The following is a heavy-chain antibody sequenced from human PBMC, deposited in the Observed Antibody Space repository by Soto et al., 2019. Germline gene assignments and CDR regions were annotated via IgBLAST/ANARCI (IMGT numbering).Heavy chain of an antibody. CDR2: IYYSGST. V-gene: IGHV4-30-4*01. CDR1: GGSISSGEYY. Sequence: SETLSLTCTVSGGSISSGEYYWRWIRQPPGKGLEWIGYIYYSGSTYYNPSLKSRVTISVDTSKNQFSLKLSSVTAADTAVYYCAREANRYFDWLSQREVGMDVWGQGTTVTVFS. CDR3: AREANRYFDWLSQREVGMDV. D-gene: IGHD3-9*01. J-gene: IGHJ6*02.